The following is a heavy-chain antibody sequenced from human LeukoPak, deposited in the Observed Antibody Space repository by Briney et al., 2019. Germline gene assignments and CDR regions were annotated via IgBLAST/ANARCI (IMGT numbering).Heavy chain of an antibody. CDR3: ARVLTVTPDDYDY. D-gene: IGHD4-17*01. J-gene: IGHJ4*02. CDR2: ISSSGSTI. CDR1: GFTFSSYE. Sequence: GGSLRLSCAASGFTFSSYEMNWVRQAPGKGLEWVSYISSSGSTIYYADSVKGRFTISRDNAKNSVYLQMNSLRAEDTAVYYCARVLTVTPDDYDYWGQGTLVTVSS. V-gene: IGHV3-48*03.